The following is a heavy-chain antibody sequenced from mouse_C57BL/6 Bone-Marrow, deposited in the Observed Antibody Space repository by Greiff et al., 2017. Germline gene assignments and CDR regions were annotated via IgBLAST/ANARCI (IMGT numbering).Heavy chain of an antibody. V-gene: IGHV10-1*01. CDR1: GFSFNTYA. J-gene: IGHJ4*01. CDR3: VRLYYAMDY. CDR2: IRSKSNNYAT. Sequence: EVKLMESGGGLVQPKGSLKLSCAASGFSFNTYAMNWVRQAPGKGLEWVARIRSKSNNYATYYADSVKDRFTISRDDSESLLYLQMNNLKTEDTAMYYCVRLYYAMDYWGQGTSVTVSS.